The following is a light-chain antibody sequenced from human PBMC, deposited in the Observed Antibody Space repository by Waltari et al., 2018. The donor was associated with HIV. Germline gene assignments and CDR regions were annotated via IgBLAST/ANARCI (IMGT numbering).Light chain of an antibody. V-gene: IGLV4-69*02. CDR1: SGPTNSA. CDR2: VNTDGSH. J-gene: IGLJ3*02. CDR3: QTWGTGIRV. Sequence: QLVLTQSPSASASLGASVKLTCLLPSGPTNSAVTWHPQPPQTGPRYLMKVNTDGSHTKGDGIPDRFSGSSSGTERYLTISSLQSEDEADYYCQTWGTGIRVFGGGTKLTVL.